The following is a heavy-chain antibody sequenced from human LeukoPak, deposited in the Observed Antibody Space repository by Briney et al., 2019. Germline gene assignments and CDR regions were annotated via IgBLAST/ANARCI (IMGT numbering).Heavy chain of an antibody. CDR2: MSPNSGDT. J-gene: IGHJ4*02. Sequence: ASVKVSCKASGYTFTSYDFNWVRQATGQRPEWMGWMSPNSGDTGYAQKFQVRVTMTRNTSISTAYMELSSLRSDDTAVHYCARGPPNWGYDYWGPGTLVTVSS. CDR3: ARGPPNWGYDY. D-gene: IGHD7-27*01. CDR1: GYTFTSYD. V-gene: IGHV1-8*01.